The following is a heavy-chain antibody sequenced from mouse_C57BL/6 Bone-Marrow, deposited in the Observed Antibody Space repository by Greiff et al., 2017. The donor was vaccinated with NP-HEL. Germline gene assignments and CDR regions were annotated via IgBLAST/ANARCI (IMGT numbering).Heavy chain of an antibody. V-gene: IGHV5-17*01. CDR2: ISSGSSTI. D-gene: IGHD1-1*01. CDR3: AYYGSSYDYAMDY. CDR1: GFTFSDYG. Sequence: VQLQQSGGGLVKPGGSLKLSCAASGFTFSDYGMHWVRQAPEKGLEWVAYISSGSSTIYYADTVKGRFTISRDNAKNTLFLQMTSLRSEDTAMYYCAYYGSSYDYAMDYWGQGTSVTVSS. J-gene: IGHJ4*01.